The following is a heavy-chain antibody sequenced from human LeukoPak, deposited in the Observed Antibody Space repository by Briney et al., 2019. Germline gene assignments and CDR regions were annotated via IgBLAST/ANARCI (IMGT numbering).Heavy chain of an antibody. Sequence: GGSLRLSCAASGFTFSSYWMSWVRQAPGKGLEWVANIKQDGSEKYYVDSVKGRFTISRDNAKNSLYLQMNSLRAEDTALYYCAKDSSVTMVRGAIDYWGQGTLVTVSS. J-gene: IGHJ4*02. CDR1: GFTFSSYW. D-gene: IGHD3-10*01. CDR2: IKQDGSEK. V-gene: IGHV3-7*03. CDR3: AKDSSVTMVRGAIDY.